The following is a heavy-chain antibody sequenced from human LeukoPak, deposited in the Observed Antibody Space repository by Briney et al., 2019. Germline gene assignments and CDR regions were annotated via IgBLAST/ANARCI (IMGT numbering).Heavy chain of an antibody. CDR1: GFTFGDYY. Sequence: PGRSLRLSCTASGFTFGDYYVNWVRHAPGKGLEWVGFIRGKPYGGTTEYAASVKRRFTISRDDSKNIAYLQMNSLKTEDTAVYYCARGGFDYWGQGTLVTVSS. J-gene: IGHJ4*02. CDR3: ARGGFDY. V-gene: IGHV3-49*04. D-gene: IGHD2-15*01. CDR2: IRGKPYGGTT.